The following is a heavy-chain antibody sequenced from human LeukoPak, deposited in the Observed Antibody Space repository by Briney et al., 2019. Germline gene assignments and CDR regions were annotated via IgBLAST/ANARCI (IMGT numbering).Heavy chain of an antibody. Sequence: SGGSLRLSCAASGLTFSSYAMSWVRQAPGKGLEWVSAISGSGGSTYYADSVKGRFTISRDNSKSTLYIQMNSLRAEDTAVYYCARAKPKNMVRGLIMRRESRYYFDYWGQGTLVTVSS. CDR3: ARAKPKNMVRGLIMRRESRYYFDY. V-gene: IGHV3-23*01. CDR2: ISGSGGST. D-gene: IGHD3-10*01. J-gene: IGHJ4*02. CDR1: GLTFSSYA.